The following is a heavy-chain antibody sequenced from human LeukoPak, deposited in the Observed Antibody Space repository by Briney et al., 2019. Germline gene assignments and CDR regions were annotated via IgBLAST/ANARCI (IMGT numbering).Heavy chain of an antibody. J-gene: IGHJ4*02. D-gene: IGHD4-23*01. Sequence: PGGSLRLSCAASGFTFSDYYMSCIRQAPGKGLEWVSYISSSGSTIYYADSVKGRFTISRDNAKNSLYLQMNSLRAEDTAVYYCARDPRGATVVTPFQDYWGQGTLVTVSS. CDR3: ARDPRGATVVTPFQDY. V-gene: IGHV3-11*01. CDR2: ISSSGSTI. CDR1: GFTFSDYY.